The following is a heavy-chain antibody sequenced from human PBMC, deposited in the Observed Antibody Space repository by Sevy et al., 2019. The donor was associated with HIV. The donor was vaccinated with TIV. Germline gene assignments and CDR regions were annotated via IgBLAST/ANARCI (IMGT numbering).Heavy chain of an antibody. V-gene: IGHV3-23*01. Sequence: GGSLRLSCAASGFTFSNYAMSWVRQTPGKGLEWVSAISGSADATYYTDSVKGRFTISGNNSKSTVYLQMNSLRAVDTAVYYCVKEVSQYSYSDYWGQGTLVTVSS. CDR3: VKEVSQYSYSDY. CDR1: GFTFSNYA. J-gene: IGHJ4*02. D-gene: IGHD5-18*01. CDR2: ISGSADAT.